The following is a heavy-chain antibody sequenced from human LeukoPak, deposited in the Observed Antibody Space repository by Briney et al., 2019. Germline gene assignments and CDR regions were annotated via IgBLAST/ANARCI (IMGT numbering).Heavy chain of an antibody. D-gene: IGHD5-24*01. CDR3: TREIDHNSYVSIFDY. CDR1: GFTFSDYY. Sequence: GGSLRLSCAASGFTFSDYYMSWIRQAPGKGLEWVSYISSSGSTIYYADSVKGRFTISRDNAKNSLYLQMNSLRAEDTAVYYCTREIDHNSYVSIFDYWGQGTLVTVSS. V-gene: IGHV3-11*04. J-gene: IGHJ4*02. CDR2: ISSSGSTI.